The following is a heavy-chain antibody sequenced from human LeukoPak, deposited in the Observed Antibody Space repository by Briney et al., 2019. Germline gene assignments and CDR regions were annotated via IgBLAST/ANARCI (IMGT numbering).Heavy chain of an antibody. CDR3: AVMGCSSTSCSYYYYYMDV. D-gene: IGHD2-2*01. J-gene: IGHJ6*03. CDR1: GGSFSGYY. CDR2: INHSGST. Sequence: PSETLSLTCAVYGGSFSGYYWSWIRQPPGKGLEWIGEINHSGSTNYNPSLKSRVTISVDTSKNQFSLKLSSVTAADTAVYYCAVMGCSSTSCSYYYYYMDVWGKGTTVTLSS. V-gene: IGHV4-34*01.